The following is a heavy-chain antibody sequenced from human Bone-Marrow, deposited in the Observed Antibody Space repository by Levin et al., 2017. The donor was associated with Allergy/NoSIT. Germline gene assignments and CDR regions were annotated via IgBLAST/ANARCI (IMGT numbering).Heavy chain of an antibody. CDR2: IYPGDSDT. D-gene: IGHD3-10*01. CDR3: ARRAFGARAGEHNYFDP. Sequence: PGGSLRLSCKGSGYSFSKYWIAWVRQMPGKGLEWMGIIYPGDSDTRYSPSFQGHVTISADKSINTAYLQWSSLRASDTAVYYCARRAFGARAGEHNYFDPWGQGTLVTVSS. CDR1: GYSFSKYW. J-gene: IGHJ5*02. V-gene: IGHV5-51*01.